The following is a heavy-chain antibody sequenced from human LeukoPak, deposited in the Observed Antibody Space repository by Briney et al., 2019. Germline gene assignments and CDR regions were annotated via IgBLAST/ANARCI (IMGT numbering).Heavy chain of an antibody. V-gene: IGHV4-59*12. Sequence: PSETLSLTCTVSGASISSYYWSWIRQPPGKGLEWIGYIYYSGSTNNNPSLKSRVTISVDTSKNQFSLKLSSVTAADTAVYYCARDPMVRGVKTRRTNNWFDPWGQGTLVTVSS. CDR1: GASISSYY. J-gene: IGHJ5*02. CDR2: IYYSGST. D-gene: IGHD3-10*01. CDR3: ARDPMVRGVKTRRTNNWFDP.